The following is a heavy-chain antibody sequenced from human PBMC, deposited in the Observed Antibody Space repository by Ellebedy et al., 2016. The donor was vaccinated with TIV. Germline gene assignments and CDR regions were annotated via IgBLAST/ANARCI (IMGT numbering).Heavy chain of an antibody. J-gene: IGHJ6*02. Sequence: ASVKVSCKASGYTFTSYAMHWVRQAPGQRLEWMGWINAGNGNTKYSQKFQGRVTITRDTSASTAYMELRSLRSDDTAVYYCARDAEYSSGWYPYYYYYYGMDVWGQGTTVTVSS. CDR2: INAGNGNT. CDR1: GYTFTSYA. D-gene: IGHD6-19*01. V-gene: IGHV1-3*01. CDR3: ARDAEYSSGWYPYYYYYYGMDV.